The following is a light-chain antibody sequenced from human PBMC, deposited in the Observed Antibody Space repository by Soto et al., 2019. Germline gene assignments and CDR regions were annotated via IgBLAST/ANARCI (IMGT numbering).Light chain of an antibody. V-gene: IGKV3-20*01. Sequence: EIVLTQSPGTLSLSPGERATLSCRARQGVSSNYLPWYQQKSGQAPRLLLYGTSSRATGIPERFSGSGSGTDFTLTISRLEPEDFAVYYCQHYGSSRTFGQGTKVDIK. J-gene: IGKJ1*01. CDR3: QHYGSSRT. CDR2: GTS. CDR1: QGVSSNY.